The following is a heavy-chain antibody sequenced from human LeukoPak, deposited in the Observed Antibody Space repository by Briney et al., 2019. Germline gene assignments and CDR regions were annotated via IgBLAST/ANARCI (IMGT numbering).Heavy chain of an antibody. CDR2: IYYTGST. J-gene: IGHJ4*02. Sequence: SETLSLTCTVSGGSISSYYWSWIRQPPGKGLEWIAYIYYTGSTNYNPSLKSRVTISVDTSKNQFSLKLTSVTAADTAMYYRVSGYELFDYWGQGTLVTVSS. CDR1: GGSISSYY. D-gene: IGHD5-12*01. V-gene: IGHV4-59*01. CDR3: VSGYELFDY.